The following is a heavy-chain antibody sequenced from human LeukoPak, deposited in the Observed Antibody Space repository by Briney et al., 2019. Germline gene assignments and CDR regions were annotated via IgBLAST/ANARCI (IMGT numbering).Heavy chain of an antibody. J-gene: IGHJ4*02. V-gene: IGHV3-48*03. CDR1: GFTFSSYE. CDR2: ISSRGSTI. CDR3: ARADSSGYDINPFDY. D-gene: IGHD3-22*01. Sequence: GGSLRLSCAASGFTFSSYEMNWVRRAPGKGLEWVSYISSRGSTIYYADSVKGRFTISRVNAKNSLYLQMNSLRAEDTAVYYCARADSSGYDINPFDYWGQGTLVTVSS.